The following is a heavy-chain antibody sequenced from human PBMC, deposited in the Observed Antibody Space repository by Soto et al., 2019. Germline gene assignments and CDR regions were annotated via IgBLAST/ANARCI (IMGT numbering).Heavy chain of an antibody. Sequence: QVQLVQSGAEVKKPGASVKVSCKASGYTFTSYYMHWVRQAPGQGLEWMGIINPSGGSTSYAQKFQGRVTMTRDTSTSTVYMGLSSLRSEDTAVYYCAREPLEQQHFDIWGQGTMVTVSS. J-gene: IGHJ3*02. CDR2: INPSGGST. CDR1: GYTFTSYY. CDR3: AREPLEQQHFDI. D-gene: IGHD1-1*01. V-gene: IGHV1-46*01.